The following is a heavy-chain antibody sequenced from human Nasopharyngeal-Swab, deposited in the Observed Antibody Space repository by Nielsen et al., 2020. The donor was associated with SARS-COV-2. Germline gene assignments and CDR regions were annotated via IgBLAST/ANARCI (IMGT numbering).Heavy chain of an antibody. CDR3: ARGGMVGATTYGWFDP. V-gene: IGHV3-30*03. J-gene: IGHJ5*02. CDR1: GFTFSSYG. Sequence: GESLKISCAASGFTFSSYGMHWVRQAPGKGLECVAVISYDGSNKYHADSVRGRFTISSDDSENTLYLQMNSLRPEDTAVYYCARGGMVGATTYGWFDPWGQGTLVTVSS. D-gene: IGHD1-26*01. CDR2: ISYDGSNK.